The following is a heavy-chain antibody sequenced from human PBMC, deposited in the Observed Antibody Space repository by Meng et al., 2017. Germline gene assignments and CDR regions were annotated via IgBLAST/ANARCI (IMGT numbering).Heavy chain of an antibody. CDR2: ISYDGSNK. V-gene: IGHV3-30*04. CDR3: ARDIRGYYYYGMDV. Sequence: GGSLRLSCAASGFTFSSYAMHWVRQAPGKGLEWVAVISYDGSNKYYADSVKGRFTISRDNSKNTLYLQMNGLRAEDTAVYYCARDIRGYYYYGMDVWGHGTMVTVSS. D-gene: IGHD3-10*01. CDR1: GFTFSSYA. J-gene: IGHJ6*02.